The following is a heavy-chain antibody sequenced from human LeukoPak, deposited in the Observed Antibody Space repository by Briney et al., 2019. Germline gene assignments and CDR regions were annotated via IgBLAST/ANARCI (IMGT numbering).Heavy chain of an antibody. D-gene: IGHD3-16*01. Sequence: SVKVSCKASGGTFSSYAISWVRQAPGQGLEWMGRIIPILGIANYAQKFQGRVTITADKSTSTAYMELSSLRSEDTAVYYCARRGGSSVYYFDYWGQGTLVTVSS. J-gene: IGHJ4*02. CDR3: ARRGGSSVYYFDY. CDR2: IIPILGIA. CDR1: GGTFSSYA. V-gene: IGHV1-69*04.